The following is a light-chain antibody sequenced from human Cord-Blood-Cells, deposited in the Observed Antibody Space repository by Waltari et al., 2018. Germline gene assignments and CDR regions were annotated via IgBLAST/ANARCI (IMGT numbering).Light chain of an antibody. Sequence: DIQMTKYPSSLSASVGDRVTITCQASQDISNYLNWYQQKPGKAPELLIYDASNLETEGPSRFSGSGSGTDVTFTISSLQPEDIATYYCQQYDNLRNTFGQGTKLEIK. V-gene: IGKV1-33*01. CDR2: DAS. CDR3: QQYDNLRNT. J-gene: IGKJ2*01. CDR1: QDISNY.